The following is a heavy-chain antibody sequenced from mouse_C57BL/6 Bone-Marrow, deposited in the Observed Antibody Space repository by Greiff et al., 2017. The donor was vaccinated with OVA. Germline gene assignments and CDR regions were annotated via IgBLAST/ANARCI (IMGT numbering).Heavy chain of an antibody. J-gene: IGHJ1*03. CDR1: GYTFTGYW. CDR2: ILPGSGST. V-gene: IGHV1-9*01. CDR3: ASQIYYDYERYFDV. Sequence: QVQLKQSGAELMKPGASVKLSCKATGYTFTGYWIEWVKQRPGHGLEWIGEILPGSGSTNYNEKFKGKATFTADTSSNTAYMQLSSLTTEDSAIYYGASQIYYDYERYFDVWGTGTTVTVSS. D-gene: IGHD2-4*01.